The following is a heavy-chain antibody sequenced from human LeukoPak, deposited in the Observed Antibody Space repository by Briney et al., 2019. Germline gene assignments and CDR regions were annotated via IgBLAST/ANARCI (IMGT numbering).Heavy chain of an antibody. Sequence: SETLSLTCAVYGXSFSGYYWSWIRQPPGKGLEWIGEINHSGSTNYNPSLKSRVTISVDTSKNQFSLKLSSVTAADTAVYYCAREGTVTTPPWYFDLWGRGTLVTVSS. D-gene: IGHD4-17*01. V-gene: IGHV4-34*01. CDR2: INHSGST. CDR1: GXSFSGYY. J-gene: IGHJ2*01. CDR3: AREGTVTTPPWYFDL.